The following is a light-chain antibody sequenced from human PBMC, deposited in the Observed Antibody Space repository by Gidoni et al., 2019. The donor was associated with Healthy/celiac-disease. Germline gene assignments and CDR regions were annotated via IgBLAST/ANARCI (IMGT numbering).Light chain of an antibody. V-gene: IGKV1-5*03. CDR1: QSISSW. CDR2: KAS. CDR3: QQYNSSSSP. J-gene: IGKJ1*01. Sequence: MTQSPSTLSASVGDRVTITCRASQSISSWLAWYQQKPGKAPKLRLYKASRLESGVPSRFSGSVSGTEFTLTISSLQPDDFATYYCQQYNSSSSPFGQXTKVE.